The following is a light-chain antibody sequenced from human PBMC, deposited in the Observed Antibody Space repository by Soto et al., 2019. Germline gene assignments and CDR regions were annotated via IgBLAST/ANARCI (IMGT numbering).Light chain of an antibody. Sequence: QSVLTQPRSVSGSPGQSVTISCTGTSCDVGAYNYISWYQQHPGKAPKFLIYDVNKRPSGVPDRFFGSKSGNTASLTISGLQPEDEADYYCCSYAENYTYLFAPGAKVIVL. CDR2: DVN. CDR1: SCDVGAYNY. V-gene: IGLV2-11*01. CDR3: CSYAENYTYL. J-gene: IGLJ1*01.